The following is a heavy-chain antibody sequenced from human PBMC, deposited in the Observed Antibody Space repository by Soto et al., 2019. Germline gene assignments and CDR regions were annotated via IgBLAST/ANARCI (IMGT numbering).Heavy chain of an antibody. CDR1: GCTFSSYA. CDR3: AKEYNWNQLTQRPDY. V-gene: IGHV3-23*01. J-gene: IGHJ4*02. CDR2: ISGSGGST. Sequence: GGSLRLSCAASGCTFSSYARSWVRQAPGKGLWCVSAISGSGGSTYYADSVKGRFTISRDNSKNTLYLQMNSLRAEDTAVYYCAKEYNWNQLTQRPDYWGQGTLVTVYS. D-gene: IGHD1-20*01.